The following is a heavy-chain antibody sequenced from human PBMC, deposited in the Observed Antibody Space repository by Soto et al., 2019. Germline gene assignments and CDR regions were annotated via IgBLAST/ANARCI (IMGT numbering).Heavy chain of an antibody. V-gene: IGHV4-34*01. J-gene: IGHJ4*02. Sequence: ETLSLTCAVYGGSFSGYYWSWIRQPPGKGLEWIGEINHSGSTNYNPSLKSRVTISVDTSKNQFSLKLSSVTAADTAVYYCARALAYCGGDCRHKYYFDYWGQGTLVTVSS. CDR3: ARALAYCGGDCRHKYYFDY. CDR1: GGSFSGYY. CDR2: INHSGST. D-gene: IGHD2-21*02.